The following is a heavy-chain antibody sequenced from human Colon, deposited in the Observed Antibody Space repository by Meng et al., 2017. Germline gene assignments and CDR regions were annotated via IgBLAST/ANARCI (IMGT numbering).Heavy chain of an antibody. Sequence: SETLSLTCTVSGGSVSSGSYYWSWIRQPPGKGLEWIGYIYYSGSTNYNPSLKSRVTISVDTSKNQFSLKLSSVTAADTAVYYCARDSLGPFDYWGQGTLVT. CDR2: IYYSGST. CDR3: ARDSLGPFDY. D-gene: IGHD3-16*01. J-gene: IGHJ4*02. V-gene: IGHV4-61*01. CDR1: GGSVSSGSYY.